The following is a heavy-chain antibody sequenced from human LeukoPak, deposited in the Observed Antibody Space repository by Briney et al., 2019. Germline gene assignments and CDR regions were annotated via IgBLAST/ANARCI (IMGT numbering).Heavy chain of an antibody. CDR3: ARLYGDYPNANWFDP. D-gene: IGHD4-17*01. V-gene: IGHV4-59*08. CDR2: IYYSGST. Sequence: PSETLSLTCTVSGGSMSPYYWSWIRQPPGKGLEWIGYIYYSGSTNYNPSLKSRVTISVDTSKNQFSLKLSSVTAADTAVYYCARLYGDYPNANWFDPWGQGTLVTVSS. J-gene: IGHJ5*02. CDR1: GGSMSPYY.